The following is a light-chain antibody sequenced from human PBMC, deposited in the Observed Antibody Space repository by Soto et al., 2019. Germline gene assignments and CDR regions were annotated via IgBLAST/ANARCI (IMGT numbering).Light chain of an antibody. V-gene: IGKV3-15*01. CDR2: GAS. J-gene: IGKJ1*01. Sequence: EIVMTQSPGTLSASAGERATLSCRASQSVSSNLAWYQQIPGQAPRLLIYGASTRATGIPARFSGSGSGTEFTLTISSLQSEDFAVYYCQQYGSSPQTFGQGTKVEIK. CDR3: QQYGSSPQT. CDR1: QSVSSN.